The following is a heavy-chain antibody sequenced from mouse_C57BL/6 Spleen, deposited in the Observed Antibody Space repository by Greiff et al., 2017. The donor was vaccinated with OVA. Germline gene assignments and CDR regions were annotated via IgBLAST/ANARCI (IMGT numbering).Heavy chain of an antibody. CDR1: GYTFTSYT. D-gene: IGHD2-4*01. CDR2: INPSSGYT. Sequence: QVQLKESGAELARPGASVKMSCKASGYTFTSYTMHWVKQRPGQGLEWIGYINPSSGYTKYNQKFKDKATLTADKSSSTAYMQLSSLTSEDSAVYYCARFGDYDGYAMDYWGQGTSVTVSS. J-gene: IGHJ4*01. CDR3: ARFGDYDGYAMDY. V-gene: IGHV1-4*01.